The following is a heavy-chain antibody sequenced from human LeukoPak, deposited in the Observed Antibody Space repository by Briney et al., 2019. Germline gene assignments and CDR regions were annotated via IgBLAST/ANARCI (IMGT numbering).Heavy chain of an antibody. J-gene: IGHJ5*02. CDR3: AKYPTGRSYYYGSGRIDP. D-gene: IGHD3-10*01. Sequence: GGSLRLSCAASGFTFSSYAMSWVRQAPGKGLEWVSAISGSGGSTYYADSVKGRITISRDNSKNTLYLQMNSLRAEDTAVYYCAKYPTGRSYYYGSGRIDPWGQGTLVTVSS. CDR2: ISGSGGST. CDR1: GFTFSSYA. V-gene: IGHV3-23*01.